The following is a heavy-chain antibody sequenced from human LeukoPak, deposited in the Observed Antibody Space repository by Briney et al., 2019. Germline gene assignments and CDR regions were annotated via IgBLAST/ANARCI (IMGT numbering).Heavy chain of an antibody. CDR1: SGSISTSNYY. CDR2: IFYSGST. J-gene: IGHJ3*02. CDR3: ARDHPSSSYLAGAAFDI. D-gene: IGHD6-13*01. V-gene: IGHV4-39*07. Sequence: PSETLSLTCTVSSGSISTSNYYWGWVRQPPGKALEWIGNIFYSGSTYYSPSLKSRVTISVDTSKNQFSLKLSSVTAADTAVYYCARDHPSSSYLAGAAFDIWGQGTMVTVSS.